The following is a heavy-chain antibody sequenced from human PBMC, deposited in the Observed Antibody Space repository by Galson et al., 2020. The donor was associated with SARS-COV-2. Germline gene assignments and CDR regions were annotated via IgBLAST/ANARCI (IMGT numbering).Heavy chain of an antibody. CDR1: GDSVSSNSVA. D-gene: IGHD4-17*01. Sequence: SQTLSLTCAIPGDSVSSNSVAWNWIRQSPSRGLEWLGRTYYRSKWNNDYAASVKSRITIKSDTSNNQFSLQLNSVTPDDTAVYFCARSNYGSHWFDLWGQGTLVTVSS. CDR2: TYYRSKWNN. CDR3: ARSNYGSHWFDL. J-gene: IGHJ5*02. V-gene: IGHV6-1*01.